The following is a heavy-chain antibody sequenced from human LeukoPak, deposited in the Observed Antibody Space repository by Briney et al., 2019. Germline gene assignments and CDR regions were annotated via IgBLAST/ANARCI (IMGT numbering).Heavy chain of an antibody. CDR2: ISGSGGST. CDR3: ARVVDVYYDSSGYYVD. J-gene: IGHJ4*02. Sequence: GGSLRLSCAASGFTFSSYAMSWVRQAPGKGLEWVSAISGSGGSTYYADSVKGRFTISRDNSKNTLYLQMNSLRAEDTAVFYCARVVDVYYDSSGYYVDWGQGTLVTVSS. V-gene: IGHV3-23*01. D-gene: IGHD3-22*01. CDR1: GFTFSSYA.